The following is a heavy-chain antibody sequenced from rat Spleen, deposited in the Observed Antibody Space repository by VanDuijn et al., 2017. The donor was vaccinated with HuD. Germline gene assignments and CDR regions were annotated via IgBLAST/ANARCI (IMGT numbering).Heavy chain of an antibody. V-gene: IGHV5-58*01. Sequence: EVQLVETGGGLVQPGRSLKLSCVASGFTFSSYWMYWIRQAPGKGLEWVSSINTDGGSTYYPDSVKGRFTISRDNAENTVYLQMNSLWSEGTETYYGAKDLDSGGGVRWSFDFWGPGTMVTVSS. CDR3: AKDLDSGGGVRWSFDF. J-gene: IGHJ1*01. D-gene: IGHD4-3*01. CDR2: INTDGGST. CDR1: GFTFSSYW.